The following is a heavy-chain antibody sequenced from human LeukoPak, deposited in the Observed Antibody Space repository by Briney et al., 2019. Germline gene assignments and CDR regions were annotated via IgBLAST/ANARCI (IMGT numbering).Heavy chain of an antibody. CDR2: IYDSGST. CDR1: SGSISSYY. J-gene: IGHJ1*01. V-gene: IGHV4-59*01. CDR3: ARGRNLWFHGEYFQH. Sequence: SETLSLTCTVSSGSISSYYWNWIRQTPGKGVEGMGDIYDSGSTNYKPSLKSQDNISGEMSKNQVSLKLRSVTAADTAVYYCARGRNLWFHGEYFQHWGQGTLVTVSS. D-gene: IGHD3-10*01.